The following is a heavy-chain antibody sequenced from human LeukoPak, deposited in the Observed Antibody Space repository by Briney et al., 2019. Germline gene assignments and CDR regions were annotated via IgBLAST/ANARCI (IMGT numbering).Heavy chain of an antibody. V-gene: IGHV4-34*01. D-gene: IGHD6-19*01. CDR3: ARAKGTGWYPFDC. CDR1: GGSFSGYY. J-gene: IGHJ4*02. Sequence: SETLSLTCAVYGGSFSGYYWSWIRQPPGKGLEWIGEINHSGSTNYNPSLKSRVTISVDASKNQFSLKLTSVTAADTAVYFCARAKGTGWYPFDCWGQGTLVTVSS. CDR2: INHSGST.